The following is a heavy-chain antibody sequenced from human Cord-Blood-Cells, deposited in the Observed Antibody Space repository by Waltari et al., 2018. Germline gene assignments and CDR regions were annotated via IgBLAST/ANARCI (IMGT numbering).Heavy chain of an antibody. Sequence: QVQLQESGPGLVKPSETLSPPCAVSGYSISSGYYWGWIRQPPGKGLEWIGSIYHSGSTYYNPSLKSRVTISVDTSKNQFSLKLSSVTAADTAVYYCARDIVGATDYWGQGTLVTVSS. D-gene: IGHD1-26*01. CDR1: GYSISSGYY. CDR3: ARDIVGATDY. CDR2: IYHSGST. V-gene: IGHV4-38-2*02. J-gene: IGHJ4*02.